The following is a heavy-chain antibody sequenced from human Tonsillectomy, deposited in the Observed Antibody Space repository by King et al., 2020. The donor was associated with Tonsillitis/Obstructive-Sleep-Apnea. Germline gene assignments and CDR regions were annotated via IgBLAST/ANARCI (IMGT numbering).Heavy chain of an antibody. V-gene: IGHV4-39*01. Sequence: QLQESGPGLVKPSETLSLTCSVSGDFITSSNFYWSWIRQPPGKGLEWIGSIFYSGNTFYNPSLKTRVSMSVDTSKNPFSLNLSSVTAADTAVYYCARHRDTALGPFNYWGQGTPVTVSS. CDR3: ARHRDTALGPFNY. D-gene: IGHD5-18*01. CDR2: IFYSGNT. CDR1: GDFITSSNFY. J-gene: IGHJ4*02.